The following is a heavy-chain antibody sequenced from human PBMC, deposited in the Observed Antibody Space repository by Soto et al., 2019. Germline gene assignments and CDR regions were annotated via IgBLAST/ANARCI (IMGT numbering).Heavy chain of an antibody. Sequence: SETRSLTCTVSGGSISRSSYYWGWIRQPPGKGLEWIGSIYYSGSTYYNPSLKSRVTISVDTSKNQFSLKLSSVTAADTAVYYCANTIYSSSWPFDYWGQGTLVTVSS. D-gene: IGHD6-13*01. CDR1: GGSISRSSYY. V-gene: IGHV4-39*01. J-gene: IGHJ4*02. CDR3: ANTIYSSSWPFDY. CDR2: IYYSGST.